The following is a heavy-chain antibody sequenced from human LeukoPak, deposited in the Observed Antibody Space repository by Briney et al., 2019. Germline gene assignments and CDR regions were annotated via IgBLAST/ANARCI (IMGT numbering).Heavy chain of an antibody. CDR2: IKQDGSEK. V-gene: IGHV3-7*01. Sequence: GSLRLSCAASGFTFSSYWMSWVRQAPGKGLEWVANIKQDGSEKYYVDSVKGRFTISRDNAKNSLYLQMNSLRAEDTAVYYCAKRKDYDFWSGHAEGYFDYWGQGTLVTVSS. J-gene: IGHJ4*02. CDR1: GFTFSSYW. CDR3: AKRKDYDFWSGHAEGYFDY. D-gene: IGHD3-3*01.